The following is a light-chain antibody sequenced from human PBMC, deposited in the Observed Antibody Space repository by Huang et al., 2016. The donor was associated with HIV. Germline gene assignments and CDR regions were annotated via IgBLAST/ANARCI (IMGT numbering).Light chain of an antibody. CDR1: QSCGNS. CDR3: QQYLSSPWT. CDR2: SVS. V-gene: IGKV3-20*01. J-gene: IGKJ1*01. Sequence: EIVLAQSPGTLSLSPGERATLSCRASQSCGNSLAWYQQKPGQAPRLLIYSVSSRATGVPDRFSGSGSGTDFTLTITGLEPEDFAVYYCQQYLSSPWTFGPGTKVEIK.